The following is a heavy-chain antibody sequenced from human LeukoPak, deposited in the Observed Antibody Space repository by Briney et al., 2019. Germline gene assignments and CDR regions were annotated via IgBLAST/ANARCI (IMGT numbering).Heavy chain of an antibody. CDR3: TTDDYGDLDY. CDR1: GFTFSNAW. J-gene: IGHJ4*02. D-gene: IGHD4-17*01. Sequence: NPGGSLRLSCAASGFTFSNAWMSWVRPAPGKGLEWAGRIKSKTDGGTTDYAAPVKGRFTISRDDSKNTLYLQMNSLKTEDTAVYYCTTDDYGDLDYWGQGTLVTVSS. V-gene: IGHV3-15*01. CDR2: IKSKTDGGTT.